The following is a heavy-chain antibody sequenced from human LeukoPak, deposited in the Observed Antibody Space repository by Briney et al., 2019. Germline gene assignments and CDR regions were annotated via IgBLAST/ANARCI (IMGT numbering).Heavy chain of an antibody. CDR3: AATTLSYYYDSSGYYHLYGMDV. Sequence: PGGSLRLSCAASGFTFSSNGMHWVRQAPGKGPEWVAVISYDGSNKYYADSVKGRITISRDNSKNTLYLQMNSLRAEDTAVYYCAATTLSYYYDSSGYYHLYGMDVWGQGTTVTVSS. CDR1: GFTFSSNG. D-gene: IGHD3-22*01. V-gene: IGHV3-30*03. CDR2: ISYDGSNK. J-gene: IGHJ6*02.